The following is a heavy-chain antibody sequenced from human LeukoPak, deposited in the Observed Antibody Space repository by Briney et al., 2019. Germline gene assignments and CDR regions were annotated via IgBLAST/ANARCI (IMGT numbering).Heavy chain of an antibody. CDR1: GGSISSYY. V-gene: IGHV4-59*01. D-gene: IGHD6-19*01. J-gene: IGHJ3*02. CDR3: ASDRGSGWNDAFDI. Sequence: PSETLSLTCTVSGGSISSYYWSWIRQPPGEGVEWIGYIYYSGSTTYNPSLKSRVTISVDTSKNQFSLNLSSVTAADTAVYYCASDRGSGWNDAFDIWGQGTMVTVSS. CDR2: IYYSGST.